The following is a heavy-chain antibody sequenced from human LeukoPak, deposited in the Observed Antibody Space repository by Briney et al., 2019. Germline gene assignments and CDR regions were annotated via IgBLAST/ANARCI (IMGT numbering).Heavy chain of an antibody. CDR3: ARSPGYSSSWFLDSLNFDY. CDR1: GGSFSGYY. Sequence: SETLSLTCAVYGGSFSGYYWSWIRQPPGKGLEWIGYIYYSGSTNYNPSLKSRVTISVDTSKNQFSLKLSSVTAADTAVYYCARSPGYSSSWFLDSLNFDYWGQGTLVTVSS. D-gene: IGHD6-13*01. V-gene: IGHV4-59*01. J-gene: IGHJ4*02. CDR2: IYYSGST.